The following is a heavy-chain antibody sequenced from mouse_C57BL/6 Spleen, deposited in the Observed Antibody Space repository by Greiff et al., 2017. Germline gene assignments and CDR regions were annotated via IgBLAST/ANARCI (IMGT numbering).Heavy chain of an antibody. Sequence: QVHVKQPGAELVKPGASVKVSCKASGYTFTSYWMYWVKQRPGQGLEWIGRIHPSDSDTNYNQKFKGKATLTVDKSSSTADMQLSSLTSEASAVYYCAGSYYSNSRVDYWGQGTTLTVSS. V-gene: IGHV1-74*01. CDR3: AGSYYSNSRVDY. J-gene: IGHJ2*01. D-gene: IGHD2-5*01. CDR1: GYTFTSYW. CDR2: IHPSDSDT.